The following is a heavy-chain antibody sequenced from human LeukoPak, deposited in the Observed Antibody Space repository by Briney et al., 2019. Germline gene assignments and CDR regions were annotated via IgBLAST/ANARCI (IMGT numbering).Heavy chain of an antibody. CDR3: AREPREGYYYYYMDV. J-gene: IGHJ6*03. CDR2: ISSSSSTI. V-gene: IGHV3-48*01. Sequence: QTGGSLRLSCAASGFTDYGMSWVRQAPGKGLEWVSYISSSSSTIYYADSVKGRFTISRDNAKNSLYLQMNSLRAEDTAVYYCAREPREGYYYYYMDVWGKGTTVTVSS. CDR1: GFTDYG.